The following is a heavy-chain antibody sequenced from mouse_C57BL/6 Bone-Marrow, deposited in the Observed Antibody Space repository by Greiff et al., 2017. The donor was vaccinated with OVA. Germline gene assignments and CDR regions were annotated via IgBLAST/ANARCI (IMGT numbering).Heavy chain of an antibody. CDR3: ARDRPYDGYYSAWFAY. CDR1: GFSINSDCY. V-gene: IGHV3-3*01. CDR2: TFYSGIT. J-gene: IGHJ3*01. Sequence: VQLKESGPSLVRPSQTLSLTCTVTGFSINSDCYWIWIRQFPGNKLEYIGYTFYSGITYYNPSLESRTYITRNTSKNQFSLKLSSVTTEDTATYYCARDRPYDGYYSAWFAYWGQGTLVTVSA. D-gene: IGHD2-3*01.